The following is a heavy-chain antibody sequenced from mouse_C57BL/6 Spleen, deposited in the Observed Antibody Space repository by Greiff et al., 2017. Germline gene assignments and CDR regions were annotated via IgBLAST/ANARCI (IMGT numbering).Heavy chain of an antibody. Sequence: QVHVKQSGPELVRPGVSVKISCKGSGYTFTDYAMHWVKQSHAKSLEWIGVISTYYGDASYNRKFKDKATMTVDKSSSTAYMELASLTSADSAVYYCAVEFFYAMDYWGQGTSVTVSS. CDR3: AVEFFYAMDY. CDR2: ISTYYGDA. V-gene: IGHV1-67*01. CDR1: GYTFTDYA. J-gene: IGHJ4*01.